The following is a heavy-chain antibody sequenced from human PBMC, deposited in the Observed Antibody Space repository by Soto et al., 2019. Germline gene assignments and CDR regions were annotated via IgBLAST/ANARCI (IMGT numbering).Heavy chain of an antibody. D-gene: IGHD3-10*01. Sequence: SETLSLTCTVSGGSISSDDYYWSWIRQPPGKGLEWIGYIYYSGSTNCNPSLKSRVTISVDTSKNQFSLKVNSVTAADTAVYYCARESYYGSGATVVAYWGQGTLVTVSS. V-gene: IGHV4-61*08. CDR3: ARESYYGSGATVVAY. CDR2: IYYSGST. CDR1: GGSISSDDYY. J-gene: IGHJ4*02.